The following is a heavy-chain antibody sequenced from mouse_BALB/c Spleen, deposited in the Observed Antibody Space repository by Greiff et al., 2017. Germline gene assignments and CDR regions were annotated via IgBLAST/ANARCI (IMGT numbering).Heavy chain of an antibody. CDR3: ARGRGYWYFDV. V-gene: IGHV3-6*02. Sequence: VQLQQSGPGLVKPSQSLSLTCSVTGYSITSGYYWNWIRQFPGNKLEWMGYISYDGSNNYNPSLKNRISNTRDTSKNQFFLKLNSVTTEDTATYYCARGRGYWYFDVWGAGTTVTVSS. CDR2: ISYDGSN. CDR1: GYSITSGYY. J-gene: IGHJ1*01.